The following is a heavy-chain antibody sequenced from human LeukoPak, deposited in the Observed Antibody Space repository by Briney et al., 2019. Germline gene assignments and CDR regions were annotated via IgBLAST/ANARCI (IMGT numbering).Heavy chain of an antibody. D-gene: IGHD7-27*01. CDR1: GGSISSGGYS. CDR2: IYYSGTT. J-gene: IGHJ5*02. Sequence: SETLSLTCTVSGGSISSGGYSWSWIRQPPGKGLEWIGYIYYSGTTYNNPSLRSRITISLDTSKNQFSLNLRSVTAADTAVYYCARGGETGDEARNWFDPWGQGTLVTVSS. V-gene: IGHV4-30-4*07. CDR3: ARGGETGDEARNWFDP.